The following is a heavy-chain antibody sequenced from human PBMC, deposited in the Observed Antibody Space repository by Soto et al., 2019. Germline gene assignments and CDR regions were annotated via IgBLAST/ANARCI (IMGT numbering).Heavy chain of an antibody. J-gene: IGHJ6*03. Sequence: QLQLQESGPGLVKPSETLSLTCTVSGGSISSSSYYWGWIRQPPGKGLGWIGSIYYRGSTYYSPSLKGRVTISVDTSKNQFSLKLSSVTAADRAVYYCARCCGYSSSWADYYYYYMEVWGKGTTVTLSS. D-gene: IGHD6-13*01. CDR1: GGSISSSSYY. CDR2: IYYRGST. V-gene: IGHV4-39*01. CDR3: ARCCGYSSSWADYYYYYMEV.